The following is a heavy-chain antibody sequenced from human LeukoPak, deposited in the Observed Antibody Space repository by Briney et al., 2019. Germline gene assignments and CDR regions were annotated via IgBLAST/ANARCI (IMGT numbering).Heavy chain of an antibody. Sequence: SETLSLTCTVSGGSVSSGSYYWSWIRQPPGKGLEWIGYIYYSGSTNYNPSLKSRVTISVDTSKNQFSLKLSSVTAADTAVYYCARVGHAVAGQYYFDYWGQGTLVTVSS. J-gene: IGHJ4*02. CDR3: ARVGHAVAGQYYFDY. CDR2: IYYSGST. D-gene: IGHD6-19*01. V-gene: IGHV4-61*01. CDR1: GGSVSSGSYY.